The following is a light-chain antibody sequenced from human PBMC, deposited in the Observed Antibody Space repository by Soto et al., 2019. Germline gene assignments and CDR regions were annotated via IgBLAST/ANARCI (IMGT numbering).Light chain of an antibody. CDR2: AAS. CDR1: QSISGY. V-gene: IGKV1-39*01. CDR3: QQSYRTPRT. J-gene: IGKJ2*02. Sequence: DIQMTQSPSSLSASVGDRVTITCRASQSISGYLNWYQQKPGKAPKLLIYAASSLQSGVPSRFSGSGSETDFTLTISSLQPEDFATYYCQQSYRTPRTFAQGTKLEIK.